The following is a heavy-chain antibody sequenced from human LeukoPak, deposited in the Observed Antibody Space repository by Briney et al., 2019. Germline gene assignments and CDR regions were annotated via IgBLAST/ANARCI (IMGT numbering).Heavy chain of an antibody. CDR1: GFTFTRFW. CDR2: IRSRVYGGTA. CDR3: SGSFGELTFFDY. V-gene: IGHV3-49*04. Sequence: GGSLRLSCAASGFTFTRFWMSWVRQAPGKGLEWVGFIRSRVYGGTAEYAASVKGRFTISRDDSKSVAYLQMNSLKTEDTAVYYCSGSFGELTFFDYWGQGTLVTVSS. D-gene: IGHD3-10*01. J-gene: IGHJ4*02.